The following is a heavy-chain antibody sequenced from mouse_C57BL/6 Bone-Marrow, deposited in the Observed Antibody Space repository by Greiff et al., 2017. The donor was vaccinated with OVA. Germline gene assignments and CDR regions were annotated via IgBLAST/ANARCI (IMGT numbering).Heavy chain of an antibody. CDR1: GFTFSSYG. J-gene: IGHJ2*01. CDR2: ISSGGSYT. D-gene: IGHD1-1*01. V-gene: IGHV5-6*01. CDR3: ARQDYGSSRRGFDY. Sequence: EVHLVESGGDLVKPGGSLKLSCAASGFTFSSYGMSWVRQTPDKRLEWVATISSGGSYTYYPDRVKGRFTISRDDAKNTLYLQMSSLKSEDTAMYYCARQDYGSSRRGFDYWGQGTTLTVSS.